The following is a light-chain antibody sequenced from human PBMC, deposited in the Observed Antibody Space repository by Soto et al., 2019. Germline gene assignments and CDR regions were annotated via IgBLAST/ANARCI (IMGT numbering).Light chain of an antibody. CDR2: DVS. CDR3: SSYTTSSTYV. V-gene: IGLV2-14*01. J-gene: IGLJ1*01. Sequence: QSSLAQPAYVSGSPGQSITISCTGTIGDVGGYDYVSWYQQHPGKAPKLMIYDVSNRPSGVSNRFSGSKSGNTASLTISGLQADDEADYYCSSYTTSSTYVFGTGTKVTGL. CDR1: IGDVGGYDY.